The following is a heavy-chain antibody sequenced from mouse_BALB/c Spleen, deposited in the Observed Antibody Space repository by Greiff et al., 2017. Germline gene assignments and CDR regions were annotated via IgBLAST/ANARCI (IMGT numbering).Heavy chain of an antibody. D-gene: IGHD1-1*02. Sequence: DVQLQESGTVLARPGASVKMSCKASGYSFTSYWMHWVKQRPGQGLEWIGAIYPGNSDTSYNQKFKGKAKLTAVTSASTAYMELSSLTNEDSAVYYCTKKVAGWFAYWGQGTLVTVSA. V-gene: IGHV1-5*01. CDR2: IYPGNSDT. CDR1: GYSFTSYW. J-gene: IGHJ3*01. CDR3: TKKVAGWFAY.